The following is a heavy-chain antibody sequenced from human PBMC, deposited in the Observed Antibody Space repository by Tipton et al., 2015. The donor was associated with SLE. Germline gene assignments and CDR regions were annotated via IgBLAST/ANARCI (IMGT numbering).Heavy chain of an antibody. V-gene: IGHV1-3*04. CDR3: AREGATMDWFDP. J-gene: IGHJ5*02. CDR2: IDTGNPKT. D-gene: IGHD1-26*01. CDR1: GYTFTSYA. Sequence: QSGAEVKKPGASVKLSCKGSGYTFTSYAVHWVRQAPGQRLEWMGWIDTGNPKTKFSQKFQGRISITRDTSASTAYMELSSLRSDDTAVYYCAREGATMDWFDPWGQGTLVTVSS.